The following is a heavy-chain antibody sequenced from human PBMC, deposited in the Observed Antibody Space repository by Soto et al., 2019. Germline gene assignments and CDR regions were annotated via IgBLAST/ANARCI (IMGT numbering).Heavy chain of an antibody. J-gene: IGHJ3*02. V-gene: IGHV3-23*01. CDR1: GFICSSYD. Sequence: RLSCAASGFICSSYDMSWVRQAPGKGLEWVSTILADGRTFYVDSVKGRFTISRDSSQNTVYLQMNSLTAGDTALYYCAKATATGGGAFDICGQGTMVTVSS. CDR3: AKATATGGGAFDI. CDR2: ILADGRT. D-gene: IGHD2-8*02.